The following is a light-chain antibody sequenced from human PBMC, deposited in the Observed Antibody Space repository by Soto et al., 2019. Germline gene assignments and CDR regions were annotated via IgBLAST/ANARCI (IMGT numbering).Light chain of an antibody. CDR1: QSVFYSGDNKNY. J-gene: IGKJ2*01. CDR3: QQYYGSPYT. CDR2: WAS. V-gene: IGKV4-1*01. Sequence: DIVMTQSPDSLAVSLGERATINCESSQSVFYSGDNKNYLAWYQQKPGQPPKLLIYWASTRESGVPDRFSGSGSGTDFTLTISSLQAEDVAVYYCQQYYGSPYTFGQGTKLEIK.